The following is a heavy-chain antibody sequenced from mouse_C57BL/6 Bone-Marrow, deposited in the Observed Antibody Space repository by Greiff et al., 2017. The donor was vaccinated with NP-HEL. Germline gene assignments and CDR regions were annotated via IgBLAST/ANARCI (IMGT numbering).Heavy chain of an antibody. Sequence: EVQLVESGPGLVKPSQSLSLTCSVTGYSITSGYYWNWLRQFPGNKLEWMGYISYDGSNNYNPSLKNRISITRDTSKNQFFLKLNSVTTEDTATYYGARENYGSSHDWYFDVWGTGTTVTVSS. V-gene: IGHV3-6*01. CDR1: GYSITSGYY. J-gene: IGHJ1*03. D-gene: IGHD1-1*01. CDR3: ARENYGSSHDWYFDV. CDR2: ISYDGSN.